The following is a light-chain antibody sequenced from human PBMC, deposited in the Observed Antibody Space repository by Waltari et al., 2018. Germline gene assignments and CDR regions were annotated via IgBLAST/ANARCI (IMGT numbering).Light chain of an antibody. CDR1: HSIGTH. CDR2: AAS. V-gene: IGKV3-15*01. Sequence: EILMTQSPATLSLSPGERATLSCRASHSIGTHLAWYQQKLGQAPRLLMFAASTRAPGIPARFSGSGSGTDFTLTINGLQSEDFALYYCQQYDDWPPWTFGQGTKVEIK. CDR3: QQYDDWPPWT. J-gene: IGKJ1*01.